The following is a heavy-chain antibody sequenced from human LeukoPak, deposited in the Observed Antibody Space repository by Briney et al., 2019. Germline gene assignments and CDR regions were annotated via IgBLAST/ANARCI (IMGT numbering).Heavy chain of an antibody. CDR2: IYTSGST. Sequence: SETLSLTCTVSGGSISSYYWSWIRQPAGKGLEWIGRIYTSGSTNYNPSLKSRVTMSVDTSKNQLSLKLSSVTAADTAVYYCARGGRVAAGNNWFDPWGQGTLVTVSS. J-gene: IGHJ5*02. V-gene: IGHV4-4*07. D-gene: IGHD6-13*01. CDR3: ARGGRVAAGNNWFDP. CDR1: GGSISSYY.